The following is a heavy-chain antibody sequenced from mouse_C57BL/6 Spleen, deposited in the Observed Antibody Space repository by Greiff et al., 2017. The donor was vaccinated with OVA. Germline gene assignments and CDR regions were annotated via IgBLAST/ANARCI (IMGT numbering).Heavy chain of an antibody. D-gene: IGHD1-1*01. Sequence: QVQLQQSGAELVRPGTSVKVSCKASGYAFTNYLIEWVKQRPGQGLEWIGVINPGSGGTNYNEQFKGKATLTADKSSSTAYMQLSSLTSEDSAVYFCAREGSSYGYFDVWGTGTTVTVSA. V-gene: IGHV1-54*01. CDR1: GYAFTNYL. J-gene: IGHJ1*03. CDR3: AREGSSYGYFDV. CDR2: INPGSGGT.